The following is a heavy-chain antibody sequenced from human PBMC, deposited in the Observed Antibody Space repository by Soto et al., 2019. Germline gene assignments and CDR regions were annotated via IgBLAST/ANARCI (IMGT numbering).Heavy chain of an antibody. CDR1: GFTFTSSA. CDR2: IVVGSGNT. CDR3: ARDLRHPKIYYSHGRDV. Sequence: SVKVSCKASGFTFTSSAVQWVRQARGQRLEWIGWIVVGSGNTNYAQKFQERVTITRDTSTSTVYMELSSLRSEDTAVYYCARDLRHPKIYYSHGRDVWGKGTTVTVSS. J-gene: IGHJ6*04. V-gene: IGHV1-58*01.